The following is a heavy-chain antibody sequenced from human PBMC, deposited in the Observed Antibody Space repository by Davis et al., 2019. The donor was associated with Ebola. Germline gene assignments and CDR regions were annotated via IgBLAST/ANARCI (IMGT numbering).Heavy chain of an antibody. D-gene: IGHD3-16*01. CDR2: LWADGLKE. J-gene: IGHJ3*01. CDR3: ARLLPPGRDYDTSAEDAFDL. CDR1: GFTLSQYG. V-gene: IGHV3-33*01. Sequence: SLKISCAASGFTLSQYGMHWVRQAPGKGLEWVADLWADGLKEYYADSVKGRFTISRDNAKNSLYLQMNSLRADDTAVYYCARLLPPGRDYDTSAEDAFDLWGQGTKVTVSS.